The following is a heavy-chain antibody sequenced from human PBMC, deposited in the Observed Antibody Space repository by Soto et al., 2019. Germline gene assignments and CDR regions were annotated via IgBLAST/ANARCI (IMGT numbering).Heavy chain of an antibody. CDR2: ISAYNGNT. V-gene: IGHV1-18*01. Sequence: SVKVSCKASGYTFTSYGISWVRQAPGQGLEWMGWISAYNGNTNYAQKLQGRVTMTTDTSTSTAYMELRSLRSDDTAVYYCARDNGYCGGDCRTLEAFDIWGQGTMVT. CDR3: ARDNGYCGGDCRTLEAFDI. CDR1: GYTFTSYG. J-gene: IGHJ3*02. D-gene: IGHD2-21*02.